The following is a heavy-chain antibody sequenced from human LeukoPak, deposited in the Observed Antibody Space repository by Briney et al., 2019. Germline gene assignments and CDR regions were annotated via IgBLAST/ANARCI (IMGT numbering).Heavy chain of an antibody. J-gene: IGHJ3*02. V-gene: IGHV1-2*02. Sequence: ASVKVSCKASGYTFTGYYMHWVRQAPGQGLEWMGWINPNSGDTNYALKFQGRVTMTRDTSISTAYMELSRLRSDDTAVYYCARDLELLTAFDIWGQGTMVAVSS. CDR3: ARDLELLTAFDI. CDR2: INPNSGDT. CDR1: GYTFTGYY. D-gene: IGHD1-26*01.